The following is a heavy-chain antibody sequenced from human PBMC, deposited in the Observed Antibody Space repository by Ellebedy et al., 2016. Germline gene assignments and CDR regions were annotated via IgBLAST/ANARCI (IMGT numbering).Heavy chain of an antibody. D-gene: IGHD6-19*01. CDR2: IYYSGST. J-gene: IGHJ5*02. CDR3: ARDPPAVANPRDWFDP. CDR1: GGSVSSGSYY. V-gene: IGHV4-61*01. Sequence: SETLSLXCTVSGGSVSSGSYYWSWIRQPPGKGLEWIGYIYYSGSTNYNPSLKSRVTISVDTSKNQFSLKLSSVTAADTAVYYCARDPPAVANPRDWFDPWGQGTLVTVSS.